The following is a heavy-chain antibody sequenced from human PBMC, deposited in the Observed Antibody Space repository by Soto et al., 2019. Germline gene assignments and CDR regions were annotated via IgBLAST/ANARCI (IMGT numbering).Heavy chain of an antibody. CDR2: ISYDGSNK. V-gene: IGHV3-30-3*01. Sequence: QVQLVESGGGVVQPGRSLRLSCAASGFTFSSYAMHWVRQAPGKGLEWVAVISYDGSNKYYADSVKGRFTISRDNSKNTLYLQMNSLRAEDTAVYYCAREAYYDFWSGYLSDKYYYYYGMDVWGQGTTVTVSS. CDR3: AREAYYDFWSGYLSDKYYYYYGMDV. J-gene: IGHJ6*02. D-gene: IGHD3-3*01. CDR1: GFTFSSYA.